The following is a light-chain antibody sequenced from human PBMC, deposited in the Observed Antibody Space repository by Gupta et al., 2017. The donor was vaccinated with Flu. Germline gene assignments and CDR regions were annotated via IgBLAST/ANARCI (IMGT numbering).Light chain of an antibody. CDR1: SSNVGSNN. CDR2: YND. J-gene: IGLJ2*01. CDR3: AAWDTSLNAVV. V-gene: IGLV1-44*01. Sequence: RVTISCSGSSSNVGSNNVNWYQQLPGAAPKLLIYYNDERPSGVPDRISGSKSGTSASLAISGLQAEDEADYYCAAWDTSLNAVVFGGGTKLTVL.